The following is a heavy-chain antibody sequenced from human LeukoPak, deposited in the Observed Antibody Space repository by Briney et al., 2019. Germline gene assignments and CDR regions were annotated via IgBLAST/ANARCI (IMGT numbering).Heavy chain of an antibody. Sequence: PGGSLRLSCAAAVFTFKNAWMAWVRQAPGKGLEWVGRIKSKTDGGTTDYAAPVTGRFTSPRDESRNTLDLQMNSLKTEDTAVYYCTTDGAYCSGGSCDDFWGQGTLVTVSS. D-gene: IGHD2-15*01. CDR2: IKSKTDGGTT. CDR3: TTDGAYCSGGSCDDF. J-gene: IGHJ4*02. CDR1: VFTFKNAW. V-gene: IGHV3-15*01.